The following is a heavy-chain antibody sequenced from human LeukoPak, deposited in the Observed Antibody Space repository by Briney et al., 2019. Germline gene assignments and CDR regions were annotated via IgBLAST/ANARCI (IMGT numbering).Heavy chain of an antibody. CDR3: ARSVLLPDY. CDR2: ICYDGSNE. CDR1: GFTFSRYG. D-gene: IGHD2-15*01. Sequence: PGGSLRLSCAASGFTFSRYGLHWVRQAPGKGLEWVAVICYDGSNEHYADSVRGRFTISRDNSKNTVYLQMNRLRVDDTAVYYCARSVLLPDYWGQGTLVTVSS. J-gene: IGHJ4*02. V-gene: IGHV3-33*01.